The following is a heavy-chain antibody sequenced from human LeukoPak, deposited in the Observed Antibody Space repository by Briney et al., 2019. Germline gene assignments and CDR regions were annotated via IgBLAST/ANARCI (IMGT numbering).Heavy chain of an antibody. Sequence: ASVKVSCKASGYTFTGYYMHWVRQAPGQGLEWMGRINPNSGGTNYAQKFQGRVTMTRDTSISTAYMELSRLRSDDTAVYYCARDYYYGSVSNRFDPWGQGTLVTVSS. CDR2: INPNSGGT. CDR3: ARDYYYGSVSNRFDP. J-gene: IGHJ5*02. V-gene: IGHV1-2*06. CDR1: GYTFTGYY. D-gene: IGHD3-10*01.